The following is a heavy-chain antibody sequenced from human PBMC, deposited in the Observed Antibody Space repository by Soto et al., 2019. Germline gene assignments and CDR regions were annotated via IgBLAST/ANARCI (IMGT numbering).Heavy chain of an antibody. V-gene: IGHV3-23*01. CDR1: GFTFSSYA. CDR3: AKDPQYCSGGSCYSRFDP. Sequence: TGGSLRLSCAASGFTFSSYAMSWVRQAPGKGLEWVSAISGSGGSTYYADSVKGRFTISRDNSKNTLYLQMNSLRAEDTAVYYCAKDPQYCSGGSCYSRFDPWGQGTLVTVSS. CDR2: ISGSGGST. D-gene: IGHD2-15*01. J-gene: IGHJ5*02.